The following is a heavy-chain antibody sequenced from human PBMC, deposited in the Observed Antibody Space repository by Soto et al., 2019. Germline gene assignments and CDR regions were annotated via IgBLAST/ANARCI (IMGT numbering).Heavy chain of an antibody. D-gene: IGHD1-26*01. CDR2: IIPIFGTA. CDR3: ASGEPHGGSYCGSLDY. Sequence: QVQLVQSGAEVKKPGSSVKVSCKASGGTFSSYAISWVRQAPGQGLEWMGWIIPIFGTANYAQKFQGRVTITADKSTSTAYMELSSLRSEDTAVYYCASGEPHGGSYCGSLDYWGQGTLVTVSS. J-gene: IGHJ4*02. V-gene: IGHV1-69*06. CDR1: GGTFSSYA.